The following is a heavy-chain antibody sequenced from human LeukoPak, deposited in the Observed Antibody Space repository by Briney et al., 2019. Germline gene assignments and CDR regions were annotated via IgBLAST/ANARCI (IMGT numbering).Heavy chain of an antibody. J-gene: IGHJ6*04. CDR1: GHTFTSYD. CDR3: ARGMLWFGDDV. CDR2: MNPNSGNT. V-gene: IGHV1-8*01. Sequence: ASVKVSCKASGHTFTSYDINWVRQATGQGLEWMGWMNPNSGNTGYAQKFQGRVTMTRNTSISTAYMELSSLRSEDTAVYYCARGMLWFGDDVWGKGTTVAISS. D-gene: IGHD3-10*01.